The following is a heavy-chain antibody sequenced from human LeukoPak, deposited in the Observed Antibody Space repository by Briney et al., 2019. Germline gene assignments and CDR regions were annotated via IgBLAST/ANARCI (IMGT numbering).Heavy chain of an antibody. V-gene: IGHV1-69*13. CDR1: GGTFSSYA. Sequence: SVKVSXKASGGTFSSYAISWVRQAPGQGLEWMGGIIPIFGTANYAQKFQGRVTITADESTSTAYMELSSLRSEDTAVYYCARTGASYYYYYMDVWGKGTTVTVSS. CDR2: IIPIFGTA. CDR3: ARTGASYYYYYMDV. J-gene: IGHJ6*03. D-gene: IGHD3-10*01.